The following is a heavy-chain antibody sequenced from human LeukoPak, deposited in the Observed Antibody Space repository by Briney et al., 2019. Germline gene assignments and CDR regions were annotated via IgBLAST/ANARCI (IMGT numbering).Heavy chain of an antibody. J-gene: IGHJ1*01. CDR1: GGSFSGYY. CDR2: INHSGST. Sequence: PSETLSLTCAVYGGSFSGYYWSWIRQPPGKGLEWIGEINHSGSTNYNPSLKSRVTISVDTSKNQFSLKLSSVTAADTAVYYCARLVQYFQHWGQGTLVTVSS. V-gene: IGHV4-34*01. CDR3: ARLVQYFQH.